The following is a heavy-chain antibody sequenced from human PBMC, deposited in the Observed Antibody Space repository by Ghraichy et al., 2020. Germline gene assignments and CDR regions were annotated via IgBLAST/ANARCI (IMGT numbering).Heavy chain of an antibody. CDR3: ARGPPTFGSGTFAQKFDY. J-gene: IGHJ4*02. Sequence: GESLNISCAASGFTFSSYWMTWVHQAPGKGLEWVANIKQDGSEKYYVDSVKGRFTISRDNAKNSLYLQMNSLRAEDTAVYYCARGPPTFGSGTFAQKFDYWGQGTLVTVSS. CDR2: IKQDGSEK. D-gene: IGHD3-10*01. CDR1: GFTFSSYW. V-gene: IGHV3-7*01.